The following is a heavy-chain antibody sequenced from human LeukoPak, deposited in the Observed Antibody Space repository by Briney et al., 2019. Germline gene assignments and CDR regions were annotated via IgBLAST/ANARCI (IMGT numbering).Heavy chain of an antibody. CDR3: TRGGYKGNWFDP. V-gene: IGHV3-49*04. CDR2: IRSKAYGGTT. J-gene: IGHJ5*02. D-gene: IGHD5-18*01. Sequence: GWSLRLSCTASGFTFGDYAMSWVRQPPGKGLEWVGFIRSKAYGGTTEYAASVKDRFTISRDDSKSIAYLQMDSLKTEDTALYYCTRGGYKGNWFDPWGQGTLVTVSS. CDR1: GFTFGDYA.